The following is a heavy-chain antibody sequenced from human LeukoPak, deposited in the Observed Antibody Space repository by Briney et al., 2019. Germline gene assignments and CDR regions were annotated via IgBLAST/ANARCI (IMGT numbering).Heavy chain of an antibody. Sequence: ASVKVSCKASGYTFTSYGISWVRQAPGQGLEWMGWISAYNGNTNYAQKLQGRVTMTTDTSTSTAYMELRSLRSDDTAVYYCAREGQELRYFDWLLYNWFDPWGQGTLVTVSS. J-gene: IGHJ5*02. D-gene: IGHD3-9*01. V-gene: IGHV1-18*01. CDR3: AREGQELRYFDWLLYNWFDP. CDR2: ISAYNGNT. CDR1: GYTFTSYG.